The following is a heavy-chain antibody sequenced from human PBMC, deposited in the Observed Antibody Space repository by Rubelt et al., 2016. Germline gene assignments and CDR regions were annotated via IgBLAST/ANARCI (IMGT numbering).Heavy chain of an antibody. CDR1: GYTFTSCG. J-gene: IGHJ3*02. CDR3: ARDITPEPYNWNDVGYGEDAFDI. Sequence: SGAEVKKPGASVKVSCKASGYTFTSCGISWVRQAPGQGLEWMGWISAYNGNTNYAQKLQGRVTMTTDTSTSTAYMELRSLRSDDTAVYYCARDITPEPYNWNDVGYGEDAFDIWGQGTMVTVSS. CDR2: ISAYNGNT. D-gene: IGHD1-1*01. V-gene: IGHV1-18*01.